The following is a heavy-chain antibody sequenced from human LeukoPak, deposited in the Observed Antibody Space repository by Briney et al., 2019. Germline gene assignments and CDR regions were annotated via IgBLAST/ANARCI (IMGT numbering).Heavy chain of an antibody. V-gene: IGHV3-23*01. CDR1: VFTFGSYG. D-gene: IGHD5-18*01. CDR3: AKGYSYESAPFFDY. Sequence: VESLRLSCAASVFTFGSYGMRQVPQAPGKGLEWVSPNSGNGGSTYYADSVKGRLTISRDNSKNTLYLQMNSLRAEDTAVYYCAKGYSYESAPFFDYWGQGTLVTVSS. CDR2: NSGNGGST. J-gene: IGHJ4*02.